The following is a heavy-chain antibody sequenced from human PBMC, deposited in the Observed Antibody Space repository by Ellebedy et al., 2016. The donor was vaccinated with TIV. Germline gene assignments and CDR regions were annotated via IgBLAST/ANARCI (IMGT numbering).Heavy chain of an antibody. D-gene: IGHD3-16*01. CDR3: ARTPVNDYWYFDL. Sequence: AASVKVSCKASGYTFTGYYMHWVRQAPGQGLEWIGWINPNSGGTNYAQKFQGRVTMIRDTSISTAYMELSRLRSDDAAVYYCARTPVNDYWYFDLWGRGTLVTVSS. CDR1: GYTFTGYY. J-gene: IGHJ2*01. CDR2: INPNSGGT. V-gene: IGHV1-2*02.